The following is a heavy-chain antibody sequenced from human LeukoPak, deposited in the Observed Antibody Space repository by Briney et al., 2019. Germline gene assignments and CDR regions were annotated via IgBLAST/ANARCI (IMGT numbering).Heavy chain of an antibody. Sequence: SETLSLTCTVSGGSISSGSYYWSWIRQPAGKGLEWIGRIYTSGSTNYNPSLKSRVTISVDTSKNQFSLKLNSVTPEDTAVYYCARALTDPYYDILTGYYWYMDVWGKGTTVTVSS. D-gene: IGHD3-9*01. CDR3: ARALTDPYYDILTGYYWYMDV. CDR2: IYTSGST. CDR1: GGSISSGSYY. V-gene: IGHV4-61*02. J-gene: IGHJ6*03.